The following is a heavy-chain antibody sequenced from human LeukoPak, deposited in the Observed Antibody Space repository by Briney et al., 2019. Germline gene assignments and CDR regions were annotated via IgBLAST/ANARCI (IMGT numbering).Heavy chain of an antibody. D-gene: IGHD2-15*01. CDR3: ARAHYCSGGSCYSLFDY. Sequence: PGGSLRLSCAASGFTFSNHWMSWVRQAPGKGLEWVANIKQDGSEKYYVDSVKGRFTISRDNAKNSLYLQMNSLRAEDTAVYYCARAHYCSGGSCYSLFDYWGQGTLVTVSS. CDR1: GFTFSNHW. J-gene: IGHJ4*02. V-gene: IGHV3-7*03. CDR2: IKQDGSEK.